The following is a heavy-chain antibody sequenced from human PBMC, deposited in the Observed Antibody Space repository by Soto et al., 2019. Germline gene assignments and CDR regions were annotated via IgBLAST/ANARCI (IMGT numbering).Heavy chain of an antibody. CDR2: ISGSGGGT. D-gene: IGHD3-9*01. CDR3: AKSPPSRDILTGNYFDY. V-gene: IGHV3-23*01. Sequence: GGSLRLSCAASGFTFSSYAISWVRQAPGKGLEWVSAISGSGGGTYYADSVKGRFTISRDNSKNTLYLQMNSLRAEDTAVYYCAKSPPSRDILTGNYFDYWGQGTLVTVSS. J-gene: IGHJ4*02. CDR1: GFTFSSYA.